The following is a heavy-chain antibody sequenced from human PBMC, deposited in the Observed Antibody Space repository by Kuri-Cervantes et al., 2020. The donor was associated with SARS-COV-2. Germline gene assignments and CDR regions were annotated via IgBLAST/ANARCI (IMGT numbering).Heavy chain of an antibody. CDR2: IRYDGSNK. CDR3: AKGIPGIAAAGDY. Sequence: GESLKISCAASGFTFSSYGMHWVRQAPGKGLEWVAFIRYDGSNKYYADSVKGRFTISRDNSKNTLYLQMNSLRAEDTAVYYCAKGIPGIAAAGDYWGQGTLVTVSS. CDR1: GFTFSSYG. J-gene: IGHJ4*02. V-gene: IGHV3-30*02. D-gene: IGHD6-13*01.